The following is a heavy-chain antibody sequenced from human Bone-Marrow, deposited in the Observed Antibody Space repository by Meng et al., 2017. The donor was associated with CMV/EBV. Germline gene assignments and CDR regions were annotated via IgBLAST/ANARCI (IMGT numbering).Heavy chain of an antibody. Sequence: LSLTCTVSGVSIRNYYWSWIRQSAGKGLEWIGRIYTTESTNYNPSLRSRVTMSVDTSKKQFSLRLSSVTAADTAVYYCARGLTALDYWGQGTLVTSPQ. V-gene: IGHV4-4*07. CDR3: ARGLTALDY. J-gene: IGHJ4*02. D-gene: IGHD3-16*01. CDR1: GVSIRNYY. CDR2: IYTTEST.